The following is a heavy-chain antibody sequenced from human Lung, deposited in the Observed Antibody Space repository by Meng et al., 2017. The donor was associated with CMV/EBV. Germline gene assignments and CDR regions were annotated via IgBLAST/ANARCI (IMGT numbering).Heavy chain of an antibody. CDR3: ARDRERGYSYGIIDY. CDR2: INPSGGST. J-gene: IGHJ4*02. CDR1: GYTFTSYY. V-gene: IGHV1-46*01. Sequence: ASXXVSXKASGYTFTSYYMHWVRQAPGQGLEWMGIINPSGGSTSYAQKFQGRVTMTRDTSTSTVYMELSSLRSEDTAVYYCARDRERGYSYGIIDYWGQGTXVTGAS. D-gene: IGHD5-18*01.